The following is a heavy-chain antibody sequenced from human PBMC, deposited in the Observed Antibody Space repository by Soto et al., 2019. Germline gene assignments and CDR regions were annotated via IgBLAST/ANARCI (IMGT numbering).Heavy chain of an antibody. V-gene: IGHV4-30-4*01. J-gene: IGHJ4*02. Sequence: PSETLSLTCTVSGGSISSGDYYWSWIRQPPGKGLEWIGYIYYSGSTYYNPSLKSRVTISVDTSKNQFSLKLSSVTAADTAVYYCARFSIATTSSSHFDYWGQGTLVTVSS. D-gene: IGHD4-4*01. CDR1: GGSISSGDYY. CDR3: ARFSIATTSSSHFDY. CDR2: IYYSGST.